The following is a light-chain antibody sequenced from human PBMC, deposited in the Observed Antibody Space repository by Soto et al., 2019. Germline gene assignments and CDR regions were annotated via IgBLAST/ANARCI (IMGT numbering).Light chain of an antibody. J-gene: IGKJ5*01. CDR3: QQLNAYPLT. V-gene: IGKV1-9*01. Sequence: DIRLTQTPSSQSASFGDRVTSTCGASQGISSYLAWFQQKPGRAPNLLIYGASTLQSGVPSRFSGSGSGTDFTLTISTLQPEDFATYYCQQLNAYPLTSGQGTRLEV. CDR1: QGISSY. CDR2: GAS.